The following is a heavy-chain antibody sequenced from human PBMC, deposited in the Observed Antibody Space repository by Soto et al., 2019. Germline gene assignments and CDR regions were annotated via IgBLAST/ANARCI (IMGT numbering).Heavy chain of an antibody. D-gene: IGHD6-19*01. J-gene: IGHJ4*02. CDR1: GFTFSSYA. CDR3: ARDSPGIAVAVFDY. Sequence: QVQLVESGGGVVQPGRSLRLSCAASGFTFSSYAMHWVRQAPGKGLEWVAVISYDGSNKYYADSVKGRFTISRDNSKNPLYLQMNSLRAEDTAVYYCARDSPGIAVAVFDYWGQGTLVTVSS. CDR2: ISYDGSNK. V-gene: IGHV3-30-3*01.